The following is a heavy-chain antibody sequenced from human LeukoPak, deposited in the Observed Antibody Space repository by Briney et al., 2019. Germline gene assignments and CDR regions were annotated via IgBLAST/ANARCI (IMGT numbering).Heavy chain of an antibody. CDR1: GGSFSGYY. J-gene: IGHJ6*04. D-gene: IGHD2-15*01. Sequence: SETLSLTCAVYGGSFSGYYWSWIRQPPGKGLEWIGEINHSGSTNYNPSLKSRVTISVDTSKNQFSLKLSSVTAADTAVYYCAGGGWFYRSGVGCGYYYYGMDVGAKGPRVPVPS. CDR2: INHSGST. CDR3: AGGGWFYRSGVGCGYYYYGMDV. V-gene: IGHV4-34*01.